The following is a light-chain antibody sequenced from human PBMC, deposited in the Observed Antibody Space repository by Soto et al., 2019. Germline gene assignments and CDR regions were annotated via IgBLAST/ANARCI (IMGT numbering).Light chain of an antibody. CDR1: QSVSSN. V-gene: IGKV3-15*01. CDR3: QQYTTWPPLT. J-gene: IGKJ4*01. CDR2: GVS. Sequence: MTQSPATLSVSPGERATLSCRASQSVSSNLAWYQQKPGQAPRLLLYGVSTRATGIPARFSGSGSETKFTLTISSLQSEDFAVYYCQQYTTWPPLTFGGGTKVDIK.